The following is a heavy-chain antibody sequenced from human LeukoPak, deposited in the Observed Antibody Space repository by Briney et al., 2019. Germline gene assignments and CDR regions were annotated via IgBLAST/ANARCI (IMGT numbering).Heavy chain of an antibody. CDR2: IYSGGST. CDR3: ARGKWNYPYDY. J-gene: IGHJ4*02. CDR1: GFTVSSNY. V-gene: IGHV3-53*01. D-gene: IGHD1-7*01. Sequence: GGSLRLSCAASGFTVSSNYMSWVRQAPGKGLEWVSVIYSGGSTYYADSVKGRFTISRDNSKNTVHLQMNGLRADDTAVYYCARGKWNYPYDYWGQGTLVTVS.